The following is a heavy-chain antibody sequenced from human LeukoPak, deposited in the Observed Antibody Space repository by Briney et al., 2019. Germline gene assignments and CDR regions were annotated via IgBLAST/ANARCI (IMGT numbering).Heavy chain of an antibody. CDR2: ISGSGDST. Sequence: GGSLRLSCAASGFTFNIYAMNWVRQPPGKGLEWVSAISGSGDSTYYADSVKGRFTIARDNSKNTLYLHMNSLTAADTAVYYCAKDRGPYIGIDNNWFGPWGQGTLVSVSS. CDR3: AKDRGPYIGIDNNWFGP. CDR1: GFTFNIYA. D-gene: IGHD1-26*01. V-gene: IGHV3-23*01. J-gene: IGHJ5*02.